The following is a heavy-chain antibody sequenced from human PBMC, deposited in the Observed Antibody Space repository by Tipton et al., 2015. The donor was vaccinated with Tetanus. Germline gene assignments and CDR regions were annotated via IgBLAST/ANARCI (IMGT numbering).Heavy chain of an antibody. CDR3: AKVNVDDSSGYYYVAEYFQH. CDR2: ISWNSGSI. Sequence: SLRLSCAASGFTFDDYAMHWVRQAPGKGLEWVSGISWNSGSIGYADSVKGRFTISRDNAKNSLYLQMNSLRAEDTALYYCAKVNVDDSSGYYYVAEYFQHWGQGTLVTVSS. D-gene: IGHD3-22*01. CDR1: GFTFDDYA. J-gene: IGHJ1*01. V-gene: IGHV3-9*01.